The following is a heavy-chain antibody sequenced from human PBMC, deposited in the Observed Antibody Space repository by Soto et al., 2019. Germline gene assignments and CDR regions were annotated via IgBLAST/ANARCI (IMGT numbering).Heavy chain of an antibody. CDR3: ARVVHDSSGYWGHFEY. CDR1: GYTFITYG. D-gene: IGHD3-22*01. J-gene: IGHJ4*02. CDR2: ISAYNGNT. Sequence: ASVKVSCKASGYTFITYGITWVRQAPGQGLEWMGWISAYNGNTIYAQNLQGRVTMTTDTSTTTAYMELRSLRSDDTAVYYWARVVHDSSGYWGHFEYWGQGTLVTVS. V-gene: IGHV1-18*01.